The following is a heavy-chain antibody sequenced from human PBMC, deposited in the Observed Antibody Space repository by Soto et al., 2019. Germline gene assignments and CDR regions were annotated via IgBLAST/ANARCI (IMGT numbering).Heavy chain of an antibody. D-gene: IGHD2-15*01. V-gene: IGHV3-21*01. CDR1: GFTFSSYS. Sequence: GGSLRLSCAASGFTFSSYSMNWVRQAPGKGLEWVSSISSSSSYIYYADSVKGRFTISRDNAKNSLYLQMNSLRAEDTAVYYCARGRDIVVVVAATFDYWGQGTLVTVSS. CDR3: ARGRDIVVVVAATFDY. J-gene: IGHJ4*02. CDR2: ISSSSSYI.